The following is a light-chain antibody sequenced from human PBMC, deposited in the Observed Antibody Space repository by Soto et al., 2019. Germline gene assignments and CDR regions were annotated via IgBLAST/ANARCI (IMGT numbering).Light chain of an antibody. CDR2: GAS. V-gene: IGKV3-15*01. Sequence: EIVMTQSPATLSVSPGERATLSCRASQSVSYNLGWYQQKPGQAPRLLIYGASTRATGIPARFSGSGSGTEFTLTISSLQSEDFAVYYCQQYNNWPPFTFGPGTKVDIK. CDR1: QSVSYN. J-gene: IGKJ3*01. CDR3: QQYNNWPPFT.